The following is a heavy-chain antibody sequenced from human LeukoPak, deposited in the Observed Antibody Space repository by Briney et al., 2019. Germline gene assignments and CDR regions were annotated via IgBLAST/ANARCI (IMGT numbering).Heavy chain of an antibody. D-gene: IGHD3-3*01. V-gene: IGHV4-34*01. CDR3: ASYDFWSGYYVH. J-gene: IGHJ4*02. CDR2: INHSGST. Sequence: SETLSLTCAVYGGSFSGYYWSWIRQPPGKGLEWIGEINHSGSTNYNPSLKSRVTISVDTSKNQFSLKLSSVTAADTAVYYCASYDFWSGYYVHWGQGTLVTVSS. CDR1: GGSFSGYY.